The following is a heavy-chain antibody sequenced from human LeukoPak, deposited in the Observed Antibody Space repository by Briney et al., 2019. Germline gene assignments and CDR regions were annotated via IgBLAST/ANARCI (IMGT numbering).Heavy chain of an antibody. CDR3: ARDHIVVVPAEHSYDYYYYYGMDV. V-gene: IGHV3-23*01. J-gene: IGHJ6*02. Sequence: GSLRLSCAASGFTFSSYAMSWVRQAPGKGLEWVSAISGSGGSTYYADSVKGRFTISRDNSKNTLYLQMNSLRAEDTAVYYCARDHIVVVPAEHSYDYYYYYGMDVWGQGTTVTVSS. CDR2: ISGSGGST. D-gene: IGHD2-2*01. CDR1: GFTFSSYA.